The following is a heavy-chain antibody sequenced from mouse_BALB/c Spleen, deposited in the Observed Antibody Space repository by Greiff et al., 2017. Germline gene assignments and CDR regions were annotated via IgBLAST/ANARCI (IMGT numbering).Heavy chain of an antibody. CDR1: GYAFTNYL. D-gene: IGHD2-14*01. CDR3: ARSGYGYLDAMDY. Sequence: QVQLQQSGAELVKPGTSVKVSCKASGYAFTNYLIEWVKQRPGQGLEWIGVINPGSGGTNYNEKFKGKATLTADKSSSTAYMQLSSLTSDDSAVYFCARSGYGYLDAMDYWGQGTSVTVSS. CDR2: INPGSGGT. J-gene: IGHJ4*01. V-gene: IGHV1-54*01.